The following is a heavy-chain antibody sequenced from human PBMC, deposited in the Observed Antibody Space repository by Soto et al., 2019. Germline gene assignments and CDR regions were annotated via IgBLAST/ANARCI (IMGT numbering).Heavy chain of an antibody. V-gene: IGHV3-7*01. CDR1: GFTFSSYW. Sequence: LSLTWAASGFTFSSYWMSWVRQAPGKGLEWVANIKQDGSEKYYVDSVKGRFTISRDNAKNSLYLQMNSLRAEDTAVYYCARVGSGWYFDYWGQGTLVTVSS. J-gene: IGHJ4*02. CDR3: ARVGSGWYFDY. CDR2: IKQDGSEK. D-gene: IGHD6-19*01.